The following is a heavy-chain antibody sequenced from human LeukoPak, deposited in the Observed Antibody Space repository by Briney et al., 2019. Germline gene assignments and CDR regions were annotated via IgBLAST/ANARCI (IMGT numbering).Heavy chain of an antibody. CDR1: GGTFSSYA. D-gene: IGHD3-9*01. CDR3: ASSARYFDWLLTPTFQPYYYYGMDV. CDR2: IIPILGIA. Sequence: AASVKVSCKASGGTFSSYAISWVRQAPGRGLEWMGRIIPILGIANYAQKFQGRVTITADKSTSTAYMELSSLRSEDTAVYYCASSARYFDWLLTPTFQPYYYYGMDVWGQGTTVTVSS. J-gene: IGHJ6*02. V-gene: IGHV1-69*04.